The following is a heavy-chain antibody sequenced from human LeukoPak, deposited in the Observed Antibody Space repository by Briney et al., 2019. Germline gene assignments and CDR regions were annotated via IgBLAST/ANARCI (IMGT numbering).Heavy chain of an antibody. CDR3: ARDSSYGIDY. CDR2: ISSSSSYI. J-gene: IGHJ4*02. V-gene: IGHV3-21*01. D-gene: IGHD5-18*01. Sequence: PGGSLRLSCAASGFTFSSYSMNLVRQAPGKGLGWVSSISSSSSYIYYADSVKGRFTISRDNAKNSLYLQMNSLRAEDTAVYYCARDSSYGIDYWGQGTLVTVSS. CDR1: GFTFSSYS.